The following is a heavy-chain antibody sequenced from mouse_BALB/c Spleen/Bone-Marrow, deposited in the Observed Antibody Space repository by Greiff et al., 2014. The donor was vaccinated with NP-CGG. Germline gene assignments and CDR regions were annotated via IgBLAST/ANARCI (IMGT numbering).Heavy chain of an antibody. J-gene: IGHJ4*01. D-gene: IGHD2-2*01. CDR1: GFAFSGYD. V-gene: IGHV5-12-1*01. CDR2: ISSGGSNT. CDR3: AGQRGYAYAMDY. Sequence: EVHLVESGGGLVKPGGSLKLSCAASGFAFSGYDMSWVRQTPEKRLEWVAYISSGGSNTYYPDTVKGRFTISRDNAKNTLYLQMNSLKSEDTAMYYCAGQRGYAYAMDYWGQGTSVTVSS.